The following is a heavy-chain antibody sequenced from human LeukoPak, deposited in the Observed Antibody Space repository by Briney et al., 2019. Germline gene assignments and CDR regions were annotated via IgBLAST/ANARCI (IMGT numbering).Heavy chain of an antibody. CDR3: AKEGYYYDRSGYFDY. CDR2: ISGSGGST. D-gene: IGHD3-22*01. V-gene: IGHV3-23*01. Sequence: GGSLRLSCAASGFTFSSYAMSWVRQAPGKGLEWVSAISGSGGSTYYAGSVEGRFTISRDNSKNTLYLQMNSLRAEDTAVYYCAKEGYYYDRSGYFDYWGQGTLVTVSS. J-gene: IGHJ4*02. CDR1: GFTFSSYA.